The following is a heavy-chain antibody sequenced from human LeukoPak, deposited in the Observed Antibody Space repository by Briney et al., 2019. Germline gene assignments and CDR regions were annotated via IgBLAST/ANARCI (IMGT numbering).Heavy chain of an antibody. CDR2: IYHSGST. J-gene: IGHJ3*02. V-gene: IGHV4-38-2*02. Sequence: SETLSLTCTVSGYSISSGYYWGWIRQPPGKGLEWIGFIYHSGSTYYNPSLKSRVTISVDTSKNQFSLKLSSVTAADTAVYYCARHREYSSGWYFQRGLSDAFDIWGQGTMVTVSS. D-gene: IGHD6-19*01. CDR1: GYSISSGYY. CDR3: ARHREYSSGWYFQRGLSDAFDI.